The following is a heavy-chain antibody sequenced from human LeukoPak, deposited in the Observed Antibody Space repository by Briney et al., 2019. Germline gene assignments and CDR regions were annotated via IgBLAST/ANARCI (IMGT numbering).Heavy chain of an antibody. J-gene: IGHJ4*02. D-gene: IGHD5-18*01. CDR2: IYTSGST. CDR3: ARVARGYSYGYFDY. Sequence: SETLSLTCAVYGGSFSGYYWSWIRQPAGKGLEWIGRIYTSGSTNYNPSLKSRVTISVDTSKNQFSLKLSSVTAADTAVYYCARVARGYSYGYFDYWGQGTLVTVSS. V-gene: IGHV4-59*10. CDR1: GGSFSGYY.